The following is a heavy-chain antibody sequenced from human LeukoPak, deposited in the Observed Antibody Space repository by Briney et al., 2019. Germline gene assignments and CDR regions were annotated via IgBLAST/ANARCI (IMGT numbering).Heavy chain of an antibody. Sequence: GGSLRLSCAASGFTFSSYAMSWVRQAPGKGLEWVSAISGSGGSTYYADSVKGRFTISRDNSKNTLYPQMNSLRAEDTAVYYCAKDMGYCSSTSCPPGDYWGQGTLVTVSS. V-gene: IGHV3-23*01. CDR3: AKDMGYCSSTSCPPGDY. J-gene: IGHJ4*02. CDR1: GFTFSSYA. CDR2: ISGSGGST. D-gene: IGHD2-2*01.